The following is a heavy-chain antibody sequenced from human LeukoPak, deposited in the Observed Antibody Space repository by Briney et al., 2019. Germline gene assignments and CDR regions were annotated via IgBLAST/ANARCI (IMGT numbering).Heavy chain of an antibody. V-gene: IGHV3-11*06. D-gene: IGHD3-22*01. CDR2: ISSSSSYT. CDR3: ARDLQPIYYYDSSGYYQGQAFDI. Sequence: GGSLRLSCAASGFILSDYYMSWIRQAPGKGLEWVSYISSSSSYTNYADSVKGRFTISRDNAKNSLYLQMNSLRAEDTAVYYCARDLQPIYYYDSSGYYQGQAFDIWGQGTMVTVSS. CDR1: GFILSDYY. J-gene: IGHJ3*02.